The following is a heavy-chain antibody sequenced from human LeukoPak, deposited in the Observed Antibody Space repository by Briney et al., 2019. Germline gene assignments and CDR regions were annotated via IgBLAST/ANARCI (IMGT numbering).Heavy chain of an antibody. CDR3: VRDGSFDI. D-gene: IGHD3-10*01. J-gene: IGHJ3*02. V-gene: IGHV1-2*02. CDR2: ISPNRGGT. CDR1: GYTFTGDY. Sequence: ASVTVSCKASGYTFTGDYMHWVRQAPGQGLEWMGWISPNRGGTNYAQKFQGRVSMTRDTSISTAYMELSRLRSDDAAVYYCVRDGSFDIWGQGTMVTVSS.